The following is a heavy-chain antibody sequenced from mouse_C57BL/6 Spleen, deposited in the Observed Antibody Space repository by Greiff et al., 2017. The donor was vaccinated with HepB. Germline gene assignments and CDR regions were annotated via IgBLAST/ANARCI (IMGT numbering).Heavy chain of an antibody. V-gene: IGHV1-80*01. CDR1: GYAFSSYW. D-gene: IGHD1-1*01. CDR3: ARNDYGSSWAY. CDR2: IYPGDGDT. J-gene: IGHJ3*01. Sequence: VQLQESGAELVKPGASVKISCKASGYAFSSYWMNWVKQRPGKGLEWIGQIYPGDGDTNYNGKFKGKATLTADKSSSTAYMQLSSLTSEDSAVYFCARNDYGSSWAYWGQGTLVTVSA.